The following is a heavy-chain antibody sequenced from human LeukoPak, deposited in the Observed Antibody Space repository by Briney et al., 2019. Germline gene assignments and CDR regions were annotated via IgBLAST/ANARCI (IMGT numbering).Heavy chain of an antibody. Sequence: SETLSLTCTVSGGSVSSGSYYWSWIRQPPGKGLEWIGEINHSGSTNYNPSLKSRVTISVDTSKNQFSLKLSSVTAADTAVYYCARYKNNYDSSGYTPESDAFDIWGQGTMVTVSS. V-gene: IGHV4-39*07. J-gene: IGHJ3*02. D-gene: IGHD3-22*01. CDR2: INHSGST. CDR1: GGSVSSGSYY. CDR3: ARYKNNYDSSGYTPESDAFDI.